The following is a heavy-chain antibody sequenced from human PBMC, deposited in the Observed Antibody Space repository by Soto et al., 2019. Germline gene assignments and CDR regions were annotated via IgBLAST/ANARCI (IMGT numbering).Heavy chain of an antibody. D-gene: IGHD3-16*01. CDR3: ARDYLIGGGYFDY. CDR2: ISSSSSYI. Sequence: PGGSLRLSCAASGFTFSSYSMNWVRQAPGKGLEWVSSISSSSSYIYYADSVKGRFTISRDNAKNSLYLQMNSLRAEDTAVYYCARDYLIGGGYFDYWGQGTLVTVSS. V-gene: IGHV3-21*01. CDR1: GFTFSSYS. J-gene: IGHJ4*02.